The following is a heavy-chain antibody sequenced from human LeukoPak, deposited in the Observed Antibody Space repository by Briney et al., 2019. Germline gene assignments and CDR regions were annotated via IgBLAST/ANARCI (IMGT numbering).Heavy chain of an antibody. CDR2: IYSGGST. J-gene: IGHJ4*02. D-gene: IGHD5-18*01. CDR3: AREGRYSYGFDY. CDR1: GFTVSSNY. Sequence: GGSLRLSCAASGFTVSSNYMSWVRQAPGKGLEWVSVIYSGGSTYYADSVKGRFTISRDNSENTLYLQMNSLRAEDTAVYYCAREGRYSYGFDYWGQGTLVTVSS. V-gene: IGHV3-66*01.